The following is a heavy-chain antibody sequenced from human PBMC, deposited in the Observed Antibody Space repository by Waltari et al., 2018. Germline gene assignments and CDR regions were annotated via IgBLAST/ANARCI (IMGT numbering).Heavy chain of an antibody. CDR2: ISDVSDYR. CDR3: ARDFYCSDGRCTDY. CDR1: GLNFRSYS. V-gene: IGHV3-21*01. Sequence: EVQLVESGGGLVKPGGSLRLYCVVSGLNFRSYSMNWVRQAPGKGLEWVSYISDVSDYRYYADSGKGRFTISRDNAKNSLYLQMNRLRTDDTAVYYCARDFYCSDGRCTDYWGQGTLVTVSS. D-gene: IGHD2-15*01. J-gene: IGHJ4*02.